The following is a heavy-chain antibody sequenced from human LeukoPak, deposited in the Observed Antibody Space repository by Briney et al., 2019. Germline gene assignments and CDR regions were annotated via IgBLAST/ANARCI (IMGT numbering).Heavy chain of an antibody. CDR3: ATHTYYYSSGSFAY. V-gene: IGHV1-8*01. CDR1: GYTFTSYD. J-gene: IGHJ4*02. CDR2: MNLSSGNT. Sequence: GASVTVSCKASGYTFTSYDINWVRQATGQGPEWMGWMNLSSGNTGFAQRFQGRVTMTRDTSINTAYLELSSLTSEDTAVYYCATHTYYYSSGSFAYWGQGTLVTVSS. D-gene: IGHD3-10*01.